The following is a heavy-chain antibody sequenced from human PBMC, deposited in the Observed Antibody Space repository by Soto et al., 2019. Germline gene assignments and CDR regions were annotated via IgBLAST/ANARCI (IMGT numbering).Heavy chain of an antibody. CDR3: ARSDYGDYVPFGY. V-gene: IGHV1-2*04. CDR2: INPNSGGT. CDR1: GYTFTGHY. Sequence: QVQLVQSGAEVKKPGASVKVSCKASGYTFTGHYMHWVRQAPGQGLEWMGWINPNSGGTNYAQKFQGWVTMTRDTSISTAYMELSRLRSDDTAVYYCARSDYGDYVPFGYWGQGTLVTVSS. J-gene: IGHJ4*02. D-gene: IGHD4-17*01.